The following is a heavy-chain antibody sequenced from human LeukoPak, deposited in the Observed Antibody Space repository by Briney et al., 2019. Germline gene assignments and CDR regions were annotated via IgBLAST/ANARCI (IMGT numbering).Heavy chain of an antibody. CDR3: AKVGPGCSSTSCYPGY. CDR1: GFTFSSYA. Sequence: GGSLRLSCAASGFTFSSYAMSWVRQAPGKGLEWVSAISGNGGSTYYADSVKGRFTISRDNSKNTVYLQMNSLRAEDTAVYYCAKVGPGCSSTSCYPGYWGQGTLVTVSS. J-gene: IGHJ4*02. V-gene: IGHV3-23*01. CDR2: ISGNGGST. D-gene: IGHD2-2*01.